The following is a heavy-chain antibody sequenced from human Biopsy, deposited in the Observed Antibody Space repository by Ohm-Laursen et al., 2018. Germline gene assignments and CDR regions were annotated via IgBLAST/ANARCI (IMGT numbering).Heavy chain of an antibody. CDR2: IWYDGSNK. D-gene: IGHD4-11*01. V-gene: IGHV3-33*08. J-gene: IGHJ4*02. CDR1: GFIFDNYA. CDR3: ARDSTINTVTTADY. Sequence: SLRLSCTASGFIFDNYAMHWVRQAPGKGLEWLAVIWYDGSNKYYGDPVQGRFTISRDNSKNTVYLQMNSLRAEDTAIYYCARDSTINTVTTADYWGQGTLVTVSS.